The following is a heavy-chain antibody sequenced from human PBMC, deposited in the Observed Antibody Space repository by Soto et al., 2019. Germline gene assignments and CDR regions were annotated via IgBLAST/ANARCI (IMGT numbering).Heavy chain of an antibody. CDR2: IYYSGTT. CDR3: ARSQRGRTAFTFDY. D-gene: IGHD3-16*01. V-gene: IGHV4-61*01. CDR1: GYSVSNDNYY. Sequence: QVQLQESGPGLVKPSETLSLTCAVSGYSVSNDNYYWSWIRQPPGKGMEWIGYIYYSGTTNYKSYLKSRLSLSVDMSKNQFSLKLASVTAADTAVYFCARSQRGRTAFTFDYWGQGALVTVSS. J-gene: IGHJ4*02.